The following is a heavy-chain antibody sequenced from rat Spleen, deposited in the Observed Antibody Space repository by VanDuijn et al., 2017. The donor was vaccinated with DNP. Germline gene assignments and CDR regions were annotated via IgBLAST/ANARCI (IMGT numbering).Heavy chain of an antibody. CDR3: AKDPGNGLYYFDY. V-gene: IGHV5S23*01. D-gene: IGHD1-4*01. J-gene: IGHJ2*01. CDR2: ITSGGSNT. Sequence: EVQLAESGGGLVQPGRPLKLSCAASGFTFSSFAMAWVRQAPKKGLEWVATITSGGSNTYYPDSVKGRFTISRDNAKSTLYLKMDSLRSEDTATYYCAKDPGNGLYYFDYWGQGVMVTVSS. CDR1: GFTFSSFA.